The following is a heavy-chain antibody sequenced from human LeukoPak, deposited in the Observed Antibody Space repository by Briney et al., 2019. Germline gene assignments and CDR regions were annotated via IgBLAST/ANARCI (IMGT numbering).Heavy chain of an antibody. CDR3: AKALHTWELLNAFDI. CDR2: ISWNSGSI. D-gene: IGHD3-10*01. V-gene: IGHV3-9*01. CDR1: GFTFDDYA. J-gene: IGHJ3*02. Sequence: GGSMRLSCAASGFTFDDYAMHWVRQAPGKGLEWVSGISWNSGSIGYADSVKGRFTISRDNAKNSLYLQMNSLRAEDTALYYCAKALHTWELLNAFDIWGQGTMVTVSS.